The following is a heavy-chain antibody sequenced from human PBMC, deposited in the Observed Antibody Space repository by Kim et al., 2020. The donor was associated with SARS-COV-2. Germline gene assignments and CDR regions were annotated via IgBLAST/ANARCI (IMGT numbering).Heavy chain of an antibody. CDR2: ISWDGGST. D-gene: IGHD4-4*01. Sequence: GGSLRLSCAASGFTFDDYTMHWVRQAPGKGLEWVSLISWDGGSTYYADSVKGRFTISRDNSKNSLYLQMNSLRTEDTALYYCAKGRQEKEGQYSNYGHYYYYYGMDVWGQGTTVTVSS. CDR3: AKGRQEKEGQYSNYGHYYYYYGMDV. V-gene: IGHV3-43*01. J-gene: IGHJ6*02. CDR1: GFTFDDYT.